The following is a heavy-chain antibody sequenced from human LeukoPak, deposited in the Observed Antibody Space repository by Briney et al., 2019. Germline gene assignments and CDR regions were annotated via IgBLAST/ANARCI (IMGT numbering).Heavy chain of an antibody. CDR3: AREGTAAADNWFDP. CDR1: GGSISNYY. V-gene: IGHV4-59*01. CDR2: IYYSGST. J-gene: IGHJ5*02. D-gene: IGHD6-13*01. Sequence: SETLSLTCTVSGGSISNYYWSWIRQPPGKGLEWIGYIYYSGSTNYNPSLKSRVTISVDTSKNQFSLKLSSVTAADTAVYYCAREGTAAADNWFDPWGQGTLVTVSS.